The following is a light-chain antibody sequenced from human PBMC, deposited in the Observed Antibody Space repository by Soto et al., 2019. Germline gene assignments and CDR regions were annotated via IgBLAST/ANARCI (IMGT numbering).Light chain of an antibody. V-gene: IGKV3-20*01. CDR2: GAS. Sequence: EIVLTQSPGTLSLSPGERATLSCRASQSVNTYLAWYQQNPGQAPRLLIYGASTRATGIPDKFSASGSGTAFTLTISRLEPEDFAVYYCQHYGRSPQVTFGQGTRLEIK. J-gene: IGKJ5*01. CDR3: QHYGRSPQVT. CDR1: QSVNTY.